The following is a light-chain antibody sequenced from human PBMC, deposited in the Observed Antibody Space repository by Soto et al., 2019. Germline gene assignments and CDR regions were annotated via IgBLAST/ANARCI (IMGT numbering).Light chain of an antibody. CDR2: GAS. V-gene: IGKV3-20*01. J-gene: IGKJ2*01. Sequence: EIVLTQSPGTLSLSPGERATLSCRASQSVTSNFLAWYQQKPGQAPRLLIYGASTRAAGVPDRFSGSGSGSDFTLTLTRREPEDFAVYYCQQYGRSPLLYTFGQGTKLGVK. CDR3: QQYGRSPLLYT. CDR1: QSVTSNF.